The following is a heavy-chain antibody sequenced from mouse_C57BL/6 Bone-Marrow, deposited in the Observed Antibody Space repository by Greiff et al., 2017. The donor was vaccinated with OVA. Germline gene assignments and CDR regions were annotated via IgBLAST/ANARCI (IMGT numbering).Heavy chain of an antibody. Sequence: QVQLQQPGAELVMPGASVKLSCKASGYTFTSYWMHWVKQRPGQGLEWIGEIDPSDSYTNYNQKFKGKSTLTVDKSSSTAYMQLSSLTSEDSAVYYCASEDMGYYWFAYWGQGTLVTVSA. D-gene: IGHD2-3*01. CDR3: ASEDMGYYWFAY. CDR2: IDPSDSYT. J-gene: IGHJ3*01. CDR1: GYTFTSYW. V-gene: IGHV1-69*01.